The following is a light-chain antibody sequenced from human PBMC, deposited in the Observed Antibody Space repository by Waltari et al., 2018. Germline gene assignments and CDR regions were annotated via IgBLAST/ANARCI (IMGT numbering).Light chain of an antibody. CDR2: RAS. CDR1: QNIDSW. Sequence: DIQMTQTPSTLSASVGDRVTITCRASQNIDSWLAWYQQKPGKAPKLLIYRASILESGVPSRFSVSRDGTEFTLTISGLQPDDFATYYCQQYKSYSTFGQGTKVDIK. J-gene: IGKJ1*01. V-gene: IGKV1-5*03. CDR3: QQYKSYST.